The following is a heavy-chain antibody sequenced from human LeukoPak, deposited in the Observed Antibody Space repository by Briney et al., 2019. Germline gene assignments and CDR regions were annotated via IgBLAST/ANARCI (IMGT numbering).Heavy chain of an antibody. J-gene: IGHJ4*02. CDR1: GFTFDDYA. CDR3: AKGKYYGSGSYYDY. D-gene: IGHD3-10*01. Sequence: GGSLRLSCAASGFTFDDYAMHWVRQAPGKGLEWVSGISWNSGSIGYADSVKGRFTISRDNAKNSLYLQMNSLRAEDTALYYCAKGKYYGSGSYYDYWGQGTLVTVSS. V-gene: IGHV3-9*01. CDR2: ISWNSGSI.